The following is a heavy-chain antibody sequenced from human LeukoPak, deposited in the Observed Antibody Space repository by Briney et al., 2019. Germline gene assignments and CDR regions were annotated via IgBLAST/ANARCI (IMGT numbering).Heavy chain of an antibody. Sequence: SQTLPLTCAISGDSVSSNSAAWNCIRQSPSRGLEWLGRTYYRSKWYNDYAVSVKSRITINPDTSKNQFSLQLNSVTPEDTAVYYCARAPGQGLAYFDYWHQAPLVTVSS. J-gene: IGHJ4*02. CDR2: TYYRSKWYN. V-gene: IGHV6-1*01. CDR1: GDSVSSNSAA. CDR3: ARAPGQGLAYFDY. D-gene: IGHD6-19*01.